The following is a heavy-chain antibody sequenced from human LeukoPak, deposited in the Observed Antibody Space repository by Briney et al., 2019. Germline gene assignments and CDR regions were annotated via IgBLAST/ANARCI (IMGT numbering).Heavy chain of an antibody. J-gene: IGHJ4*02. D-gene: IGHD2-2*01. CDR3: ARESEDIVVVPAATDFDH. CDR1: GYSISSGYY. Sequence: SETLSLTCTVSGYSISSGYYWGWIRQPPGKGLEWIGSIYHSGSTYYNPSLKSRVTISVDTSKNQFSLKLSSVTAADTAVYYCARESEDIVVVPAATDFDHWGQGTLVTVSS. CDR2: IYHSGST. V-gene: IGHV4-38-2*02.